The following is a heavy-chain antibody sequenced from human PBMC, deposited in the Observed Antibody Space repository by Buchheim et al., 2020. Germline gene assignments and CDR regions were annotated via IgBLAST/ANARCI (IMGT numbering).Heavy chain of an antibody. CDR2: IYYSGST. CDR1: GGSISSGDYY. D-gene: IGHD2-21*02. V-gene: IGHV4-30-4*01. CDR3: ARGGRSVLGGDCCLFDY. J-gene: IGHJ4*02. Sequence: QVQLQESGPGLVKPSQTLSLTCTVSGGSISSGDYYWSWIRQPPGKGLEWIGYIYYSGSTYYNPSLKRRVTISVDTSKDQFPLKLSSVTAADTAVYYCARGGRSVLGGDCCLFDYWGQGTL.